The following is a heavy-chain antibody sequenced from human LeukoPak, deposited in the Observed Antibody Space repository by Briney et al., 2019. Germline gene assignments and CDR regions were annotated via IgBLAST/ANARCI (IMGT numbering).Heavy chain of an antibody. J-gene: IGHJ4*02. D-gene: IGHD6-19*01. CDR3: AREDSVAGRRGYDY. CDR1: GFTFRTYW. Sequence: PGGSLRLSCAASGFTFRTYWMHWVRQAPGKGLVWVSRINSDGRSTSYADSVKGRFTISRDNAKNTLYLQMNSLRAEDTAVYYCAREDSVAGRRGYDYWGQGTLVTVSS. V-gene: IGHV3-74*01. CDR2: INSDGRST.